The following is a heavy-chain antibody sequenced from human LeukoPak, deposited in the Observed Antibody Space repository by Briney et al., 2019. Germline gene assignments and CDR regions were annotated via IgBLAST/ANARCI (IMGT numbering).Heavy chain of an antibody. CDR3: ASGYDYVRYFDY. D-gene: IGHD5-12*01. J-gene: IGHJ4*02. Sequence: SVKVSCKASGGTFSSYAISWVRQAPGQGLEWMGGIIPIFGTAIYAQKFQGRVTITADKSTSTAYMELSSLRSEDTAVYYCASGYDYVRYFDYWGQGTLVTVSS. V-gene: IGHV1-69*06. CDR2: IIPIFGTA. CDR1: GGTFSSYA.